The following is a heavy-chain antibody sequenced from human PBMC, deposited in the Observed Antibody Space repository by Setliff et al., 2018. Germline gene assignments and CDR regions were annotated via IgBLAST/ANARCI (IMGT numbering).Heavy chain of an antibody. CDR1: GGSFSGYS. J-gene: IGHJ4*02. CDR2: INHSGST. CDR3: ARVRYDFWSGLLYDY. Sequence: SETLSLTCAVYGGSFSGYSWTWIRQPPGKGLEWIGDINHSGSTYYNPSLKSRVTISVDTSKNQFSLKLSSVTAADTAVYYCARVRYDFWSGLLYDYWGQGTLVTVSS. V-gene: IGHV4-34*01. D-gene: IGHD3-3*01.